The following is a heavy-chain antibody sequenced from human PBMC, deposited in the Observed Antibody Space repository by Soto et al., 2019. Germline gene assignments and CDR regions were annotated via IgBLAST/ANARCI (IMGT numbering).Heavy chain of an antibody. CDR3: ARESEDLTSNFDY. CDR1: GFTFNRYR. V-gene: IGHV3-21*06. CDR2: ISSTTNYI. Sequence: EVQLVESGGGLAKPGGSLRLSCAASGFTFNRYRMNWVRQAPGKGLEWVSSISSTTNYIYYGDSMKGRFTISRDNAKNSLYLEMNSLRAEDTAVYYCARESEDLTSNFDYWGQGTLVTVSS. J-gene: IGHJ4*02.